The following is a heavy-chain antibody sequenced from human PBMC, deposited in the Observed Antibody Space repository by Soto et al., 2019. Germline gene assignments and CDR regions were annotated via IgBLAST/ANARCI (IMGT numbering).Heavy chain of an antibody. CDR2: IIPIFETA. D-gene: IGHD6-13*01. J-gene: IGHJ4*02. Sequence: QVQLEQSGAEVKKPGSSVKVSCKASGGTFNTFAISWVRQAPGQGLEWIGGIIPIFETANYAQRLQDRLTITADESTRTAYMELSRLTSGDTAIYFCATSTSSSWQNDYWGLGTLVVVSS. CDR1: GGTFNTFA. V-gene: IGHV1-69*01. CDR3: ATSTSSSWQNDY.